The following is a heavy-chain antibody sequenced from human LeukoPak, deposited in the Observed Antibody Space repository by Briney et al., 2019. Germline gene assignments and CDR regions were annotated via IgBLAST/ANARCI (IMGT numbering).Heavy chain of an antibody. J-gene: IGHJ5*02. V-gene: IGHV3-23*01. D-gene: IGHD3-10*01. CDR2: ISGSGGST. CDR3: AKDFTTYYYGSGKRFDP. Sequence: GGSLRLSCAASGFTFSSYAMSWVRQAPGKGLEWVSAISGSGGSTYYADSVKGRFTISRDNSKNSLYLQMNSLRAEDTAVYYCAKDFTTYYYGSGKRFDPWGQGTLVTVSS. CDR1: GFTFSSYA.